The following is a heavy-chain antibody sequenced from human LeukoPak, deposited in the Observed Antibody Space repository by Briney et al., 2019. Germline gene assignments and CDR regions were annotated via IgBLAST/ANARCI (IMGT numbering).Heavy chain of an antibody. CDR1: GFTFSSYG. D-gene: IGHD2-15*01. Sequence: GGSLRLSCAASGFTFSSYGMHWVRQAPGKGLEWVAVIWYDGSNKYYADSVKGRFTISRDNSKNTLYLQMNSLRAEDTAVYYCARDRAGSGGSCYFDPWGQGILVTVSS. CDR2: IWYDGSNK. CDR3: ARDRAGSGGSCYFDP. J-gene: IGHJ5*02. V-gene: IGHV3-33*01.